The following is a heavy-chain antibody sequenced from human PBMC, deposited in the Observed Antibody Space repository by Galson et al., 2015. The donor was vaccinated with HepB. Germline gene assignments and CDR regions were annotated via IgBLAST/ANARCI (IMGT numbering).Heavy chain of an antibody. Sequence: SLRLSCAASGFIVSANYMSWVRQAPGKGLEWVSVISSGGRPYYADSVKGRFTITRDTSKNMVYFQMNSLRAEDTGVYYCAKGLAGAGEYWGQGTLVAVSS. V-gene: IGHV3-66*01. CDR1: GFIVSANY. CDR3: AKGLAGAGEY. J-gene: IGHJ4*02. D-gene: IGHD2-15*01. CDR2: ISSGGRP.